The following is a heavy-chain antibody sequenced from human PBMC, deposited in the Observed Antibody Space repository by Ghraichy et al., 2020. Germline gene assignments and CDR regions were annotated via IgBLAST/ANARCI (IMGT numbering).Heavy chain of an antibody. CDR2: VKNDGS. J-gene: IGHJ6*02. V-gene: IGHV3-74*03. CDR1: GFTFSSYW. D-gene: IGHD2-2*01. CDR3: ARGGYQHALDV. Sequence: GGSLRLSCAASGFTFSSYWMYWVRQVPGKGLVWVSCVKNDGSTYADSVKGRFTISRDNAKNTLDLQMSSLSAEDTCVYYCARGGYQHALDVWGQGTTVTVSS.